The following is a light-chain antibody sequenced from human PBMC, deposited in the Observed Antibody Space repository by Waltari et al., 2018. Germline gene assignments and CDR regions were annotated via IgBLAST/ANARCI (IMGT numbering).Light chain of an antibody. CDR3: VAWDDSLSATV. J-gene: IGLJ3*02. Sequence: QSVLTQPPSASGTPGQRVPISCSGSSPTIGSHYLYRYQHLPGTAPKLLIYRNDQRPSGVPDRFSGSKSGTSASLAISELRSEDEADYYCVAWDDSLSATVFGGGTKLTVL. CDR2: RND. CDR1: SPTIGSHY. V-gene: IGLV1-47*01.